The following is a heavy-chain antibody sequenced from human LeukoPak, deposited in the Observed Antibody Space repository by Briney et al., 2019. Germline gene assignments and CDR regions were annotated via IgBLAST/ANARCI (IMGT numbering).Heavy chain of an antibody. D-gene: IGHD6-19*01. CDR2: IKQDGSEK. Sequence: PGGSLRLSCAASGLTFSSSWMSWVRQPPGKGLEWVATIKQDGSEKYYADSVKGRFTISRDNAKNSLYLQMNSLRAEDTAVYFCARDSYSSGVDYWGQGTLVTVSS. CDR1: GLTFSSSW. V-gene: IGHV3-7*01. J-gene: IGHJ4*02. CDR3: ARDSYSSGVDY.